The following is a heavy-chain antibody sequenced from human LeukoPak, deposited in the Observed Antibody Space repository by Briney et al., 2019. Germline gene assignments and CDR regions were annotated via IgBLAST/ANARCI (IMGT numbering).Heavy chain of an antibody. CDR1: GGSISSGSYY. J-gene: IGHJ3*02. D-gene: IGHD3-16*01. Sequence: SQTLSLTRTVSGGSISSGSYYWSWIRQPAGKGLEWIGRIYTSGSTNYNPSLKSRVTISVDTSKNQFSLKLSSVTAADTAVYYCARGSGLWRGDAFDIWGQGTMVTVSS. CDR3: ARGSGLWRGDAFDI. CDR2: IYTSGST. V-gene: IGHV4-61*02.